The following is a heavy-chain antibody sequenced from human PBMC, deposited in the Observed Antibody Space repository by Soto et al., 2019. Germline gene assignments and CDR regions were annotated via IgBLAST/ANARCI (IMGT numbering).Heavy chain of an antibody. Sequence: PWGSLRLSXAASGFTFSNYAMSWVRQAPGKGLEWVSAFSGSVSATYYADSVKGRFTISRDNSKNSLYLQMNSLRAEDTALYYCAKGVSSGGHDHDAFDVSGQGTMVTVSS. J-gene: IGHJ3*01. V-gene: IGHV3-23*01. D-gene: IGHD5-12*01. CDR2: FSGSVSAT. CDR1: GFTFSNYA. CDR3: AKGVSSGGHDHDAFDV.